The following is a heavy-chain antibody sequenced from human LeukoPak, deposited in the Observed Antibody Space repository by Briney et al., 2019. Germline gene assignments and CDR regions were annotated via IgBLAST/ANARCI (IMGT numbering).Heavy chain of an antibody. V-gene: IGHV3-13*01. CDR3: ARGDGRDYSGYPFDI. D-gene: IGHD5-12*01. CDR2: TGSAGDT. CDR1: GFTFSNYD. Sequence: PGGSLRLSCAASGFTFSNYDMHWVRQAAGRGLEWVSATGSAGDTYYSDSVKGRFTVTRENAKNSLYLQMNNLRAGDTAVYYCARGDGRDYSGYPFDIWGQGTMITVSS. J-gene: IGHJ3*02.